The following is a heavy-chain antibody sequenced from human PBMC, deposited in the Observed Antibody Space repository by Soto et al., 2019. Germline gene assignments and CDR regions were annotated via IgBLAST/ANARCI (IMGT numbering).Heavy chain of an antibody. J-gene: IGHJ4*02. CDR2: ISGSGGST. CDR3: AKDLGINWNYDY. V-gene: IGHV3-23*01. D-gene: IGHD1-7*01. CDR1: GFTLSSYA. Sequence: GGSLRLAGTASGFTLSSYAMIWVRQAPGKGLEWVSAISGSGGSTYYADSVKGRFTISRDNSKNTLYLQMNSLSAQDPAVYYCAKDLGINWNYDYWGQGTLVTVSS.